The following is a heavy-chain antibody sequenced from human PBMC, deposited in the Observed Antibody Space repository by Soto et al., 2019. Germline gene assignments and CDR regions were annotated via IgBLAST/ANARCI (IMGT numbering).Heavy chain of an antibody. J-gene: IGHJ4*02. CDR3: ANLWREVGYCSSTSCPGFDY. D-gene: IGHD2-2*01. V-gene: IGHV3-23*01. CDR1: GFTFSSYA. Sequence: EVQLLESGGGLVQPGGSLRLSCAASGFTFSSYAMSWVRQAPGKGLEWVSAISGSGGSTYYADSVKGRFTISRDNSKNTLYLQMNSLRAEDTAVNYCANLWREVGYCSSTSCPGFDYWGQGTLVTVS. CDR2: ISGSGGST.